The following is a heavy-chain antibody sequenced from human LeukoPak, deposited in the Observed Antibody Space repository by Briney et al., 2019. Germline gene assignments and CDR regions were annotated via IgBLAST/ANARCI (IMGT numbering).Heavy chain of an antibody. V-gene: IGHV1-24*01. D-gene: IGHD3-9*01. CDR1: GYTLTELS. J-gene: IGHJ4*02. CDR2: FDPEDGET. CDR3: ATAPSFHILTGYLRY. Sequence: ASVKVSCKVSGYTLTELSMHWVRQAPGKGLEWMGGFDPEDGETIYAQKFQGRVTMTEDTSTDTAYMELSSLRSEDTAVYYCATAPSFHILTGYLRYWGQGTLVTVSS.